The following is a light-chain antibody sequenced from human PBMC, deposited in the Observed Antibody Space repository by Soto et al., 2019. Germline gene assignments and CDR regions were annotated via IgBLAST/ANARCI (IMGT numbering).Light chain of an antibody. J-gene: IGKJ2*03. Sequence: IQMTQSPSTLSASVGDRVSITCRASQTIFSWLAWYQQKPGKAPKLVIYKASSLESGVPSRYSGSGSGTEFTLISSGLQPDDFATYYCQQYNSYPYSFGQGTQLEIK. CDR2: KAS. CDR1: QTIFSW. V-gene: IGKV1-5*03. CDR3: QQYNSYPYS.